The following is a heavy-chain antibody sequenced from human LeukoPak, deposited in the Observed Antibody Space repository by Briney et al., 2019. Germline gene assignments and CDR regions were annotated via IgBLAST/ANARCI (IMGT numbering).Heavy chain of an antibody. CDR1: GFTFSSYS. D-gene: IGHD3-22*01. CDR2: ISSSSSYI. CDR3: ARETSDYYESSGSWWVTFWNNRGYFDY. V-gene: IGHV3-21*01. Sequence: PGGSLRLSCAASGFTFSSYSMNWVRQAPGKGLEWVSSISSSSSYIYYADSVKGRFTISRDNAKNSLYLQMNSLRAEDTAVYYCARETSDYYESSGSWWVTFWNNRGYFDYWGQGTLVTVSS. J-gene: IGHJ4*02.